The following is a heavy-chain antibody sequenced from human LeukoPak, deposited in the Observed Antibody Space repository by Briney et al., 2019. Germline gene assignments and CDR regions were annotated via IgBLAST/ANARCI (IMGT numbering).Heavy chain of an antibody. J-gene: IGHJ4*02. CDR2: ISGSGGST. CDR3: AKEHETTGGPLGSYIFGY. Sequence: GGSLRLSCAASGFTFSSYAMSWIRQAPGKGLEWVSAISGSGGSTYYADSAKGRFTISRDNSKNTLYLQMDSLRAENTAVYYCAKEHETTGGPLGSYIFGYWGQGTLVTVSS. D-gene: IGHD1-26*01. CDR1: GFTFSSYA. V-gene: IGHV3-23*01.